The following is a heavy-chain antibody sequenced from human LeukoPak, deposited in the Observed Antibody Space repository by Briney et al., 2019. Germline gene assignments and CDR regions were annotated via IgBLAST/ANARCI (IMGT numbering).Heavy chain of an antibody. CDR3: ATGLTTGTTLDY. D-gene: IGHD1-1*01. Sequence: ETLSLTCTVSGGSISSYYWSWIRQPPGKGLEWIGYIYYSGSTNYNPSLKSRVTISVDTSKNQFSLKLSSVTAADTAVYYCATGLTTGTTLDYWGQGTLVTVSS. J-gene: IGHJ4*02. CDR1: GGSISSYY. V-gene: IGHV4-59*01. CDR2: IYYSGST.